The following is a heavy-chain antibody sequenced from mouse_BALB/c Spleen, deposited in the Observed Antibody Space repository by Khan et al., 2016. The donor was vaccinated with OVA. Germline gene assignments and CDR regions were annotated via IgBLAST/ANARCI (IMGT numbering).Heavy chain of an antibody. CDR1: GFNIKDYY. J-gene: IGHJ2*01. CDR3: YGGRDY. V-gene: IGHV14-4*02. Sequence: EVQLQQSGAELVRSGASVRLSCTASGFNIKDYYLSWVIQRPEQGLEWIGWIDPENGDTEYAPKFQDKATMTADTSSNTTYLQISSLTSEDTAVYDCYGGRDYWGQGTTLTVSS. CDR2: IDPENGDT.